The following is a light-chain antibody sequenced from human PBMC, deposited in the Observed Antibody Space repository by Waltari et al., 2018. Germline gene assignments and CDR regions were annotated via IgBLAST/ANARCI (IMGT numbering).Light chain of an antibody. V-gene: IGLV2-14*01. CDR2: DVS. J-gene: IGLJ3*02. CDR1: SSDVGGYNY. Sequence: QSALTQPASVSGSPGQSITISCTGTSSDVGGYNYVSWYQQHPGKAPKLMIYDVSNRPSGVSNRFSGSKSGNTASLTICGLQAEDEADYYCSSYTTGGAPWVFGGGTKLTVL. CDR3: SSYTTGGAPWV.